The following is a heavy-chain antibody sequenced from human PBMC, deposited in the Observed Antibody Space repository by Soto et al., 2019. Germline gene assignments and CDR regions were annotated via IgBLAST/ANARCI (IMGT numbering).Heavy chain of an antibody. D-gene: IGHD3-10*01. CDR2: IYTSGST. V-gene: IGHV4-4*07. Sequence: NPSETLSLTCTVSGGSISSYYWSWIRQPAGKGLEWIGRIYTSGSTNYNPSLKSRVTMSVDTSKNQFSLKLSSVTAADTAVYYCARAPSITMVRGVNWFDPWGQGTLVTVS. CDR3: ARAPSITMVRGVNWFDP. CDR1: GGSISSYY. J-gene: IGHJ5*02.